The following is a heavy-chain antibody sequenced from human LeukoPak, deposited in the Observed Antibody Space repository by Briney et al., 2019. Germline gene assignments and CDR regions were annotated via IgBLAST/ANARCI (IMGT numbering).Heavy chain of an antibody. CDR1: GGSISSYY. V-gene: IGHV4-59*08. CDR3: ARWSGGHFDY. J-gene: IGHJ4*02. Sequence: PSETLSLTCTVSGGSISSYYWSWIRQPPGKGLEWIGYIYYSGSTNYNPSLKSRVTISVDTSKNQFSLKLSSVTAADTAVYYCARWSGGHFDYWGQGTLVTVSS. D-gene: IGHD3-10*01. CDR2: IYYSGST.